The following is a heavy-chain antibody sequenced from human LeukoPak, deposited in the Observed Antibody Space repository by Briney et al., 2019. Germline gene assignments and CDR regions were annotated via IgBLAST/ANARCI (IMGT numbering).Heavy chain of an antibody. V-gene: IGHV3-48*03. D-gene: IGHD3-22*01. CDR2: ISSSGSTI. CDR3: ARASDYYDSSGYYFDY. Sequence: GGSLRLSCAASGFTFSSYEMNWVRQAPGKGLEWVSYISSSGSTIYYADPVKGRFTISRDNAKNSLYLQMNSLRAEDTAVYYCARASDYYDSSGYYFDYWGQGTLVTVSS. J-gene: IGHJ4*02. CDR1: GFTFSSYE.